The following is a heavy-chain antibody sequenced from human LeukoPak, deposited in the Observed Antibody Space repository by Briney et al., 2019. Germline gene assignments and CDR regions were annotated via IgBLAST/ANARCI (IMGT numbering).Heavy chain of an antibody. J-gene: IGHJ6*02. Sequence: SETLSLTCAVYGGSFSGYYWSWIRQPPGKGLEWIGEINHSGSTNYNPSLKSRVTISVDTSKNQFSLKLSSFTAADTALYYSASGLYYYDSSGYYADFRYYYGMDVWGQGTTVTVSS. D-gene: IGHD3-22*01. CDR3: ASGLYYYDSSGYYADFRYYYGMDV. CDR2: INHSGST. CDR1: GGSFSGYY. V-gene: IGHV4-34*01.